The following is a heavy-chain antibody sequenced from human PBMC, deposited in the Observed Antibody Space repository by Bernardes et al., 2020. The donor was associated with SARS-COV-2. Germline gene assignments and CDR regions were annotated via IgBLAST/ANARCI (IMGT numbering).Heavy chain of an antibody. Sequence: SETLSLTCTVSGASISTYYWSWIRQPPGKGLEWIGDIYHSGSTNYRPSLESRVTISVDTSKNQLSLRLSSVTAADTAVYYCARRNFYDNSGAFDYWGQGALVSVSS. CDR3: ARRNFYDNSGAFDY. CDR2: IYHSGST. D-gene: IGHD3-22*01. V-gene: IGHV4-59*08. CDR1: GASISTYY. J-gene: IGHJ4*02.